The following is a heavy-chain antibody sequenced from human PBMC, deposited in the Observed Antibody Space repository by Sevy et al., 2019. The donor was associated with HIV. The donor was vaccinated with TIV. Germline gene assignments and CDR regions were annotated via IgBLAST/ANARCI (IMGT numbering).Heavy chain of an antibody. CDR3: AVREAAAGPDY. CDR2: IIPIFRKE. Sequence: ASVKVSCKASGDTFNTYSITWVRQAPGQGLEWMGGIIPIFRKEDYQQSFQGRVTVTADKSTSTVYLYLSSLRYDDTAVYYCAVREAAAGPDYWGQGTLVTVSS. V-gene: IGHV1-69*06. D-gene: IGHD6-13*01. CDR1: GDTFNTYS. J-gene: IGHJ4*02.